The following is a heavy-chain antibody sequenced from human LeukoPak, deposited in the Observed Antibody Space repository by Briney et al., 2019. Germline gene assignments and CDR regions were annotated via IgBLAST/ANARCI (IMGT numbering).Heavy chain of an antibody. D-gene: IGHD6-19*01. J-gene: IGHJ4*02. V-gene: IGHV1-2*02. Sequence: ASVKVSCKIPGYTFTGYYIHWVRQAPGQGLEWMGWVNPNSGGTHCAQKFQGRVTMTRDTSINTVYMALNWLTSDDTAVYYCARGQQWLEAFDYWGLGTLVTVSS. CDR1: GYTFTGYY. CDR2: VNPNSGGT. CDR3: ARGQQWLEAFDY.